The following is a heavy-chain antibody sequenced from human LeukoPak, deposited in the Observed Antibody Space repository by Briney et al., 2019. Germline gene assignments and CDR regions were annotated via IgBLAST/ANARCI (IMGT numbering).Heavy chain of an antibody. CDR1: GFTFSSYG. V-gene: IGHV3-33*08. CDR2: IWYGGSNK. D-gene: IGHD1-1*01. Sequence: GGSLRLSCAASGFTFSSYGMHWVRQAPGKGLEWVAVIWYGGSNKYYADSVKGRFTISRDDSKNTLFLQMNSLRAEDTAMYYCATDGLAGRTDGTLESWGQGTLVTVSS. J-gene: IGHJ4*02. CDR3: ATDGLAGRTDGTLES.